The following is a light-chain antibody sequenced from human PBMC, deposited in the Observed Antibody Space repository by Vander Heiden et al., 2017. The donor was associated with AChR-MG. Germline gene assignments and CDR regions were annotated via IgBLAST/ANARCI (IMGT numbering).Light chain of an antibody. CDR1: QSIRSTY. J-gene: IGKJ4*01. CDR2: GAS. V-gene: IGKV3-20*01. Sequence: EIVLRQSPGTLSLSPGERATLSCRASQSIRSTYLAWYQQKPGQAPRLLMFGASSRATGIPDRFIGSGSGTDFTLTISRLEPEDFAVYYCQQAGSSPTFGGGTKVELK. CDR3: QQAGSSPT.